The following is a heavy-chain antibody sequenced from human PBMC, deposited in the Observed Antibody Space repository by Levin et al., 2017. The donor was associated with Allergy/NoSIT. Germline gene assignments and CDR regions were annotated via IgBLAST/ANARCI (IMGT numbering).Heavy chain of an antibody. D-gene: IGHD1-1*01. CDR2: ISYNGNIK. CDR1: GFTFSDYA. V-gene: IGHV3-30*04. Sequence: PGGSLRLSCVASGFTFSDYAMHWARQAPGRGLEWVAVISYNGNIKYNADSVQGRFTISRSNSNNTLYLQMNSLRVEDTGVYYCARDYWTSPGTRDGTDVWGQGTTVTVSS. CDR3: ARDYWTSPGTRDGTDV. J-gene: IGHJ6*02.